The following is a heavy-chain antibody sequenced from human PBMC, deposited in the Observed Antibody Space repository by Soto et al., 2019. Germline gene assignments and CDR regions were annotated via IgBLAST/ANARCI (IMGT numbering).Heavy chain of an antibody. CDR2: IIPILGIA. Sequence: SVKVSCKASGYTFTSYYMHWVRQAPGQGLEWMGRIIPILGIAKYAQKFQGRVTITADKSTSTAYMELSSLRSEDTAVYYCACIFSGGYSYGFYYYGMDVWGQGTTVTVSS. V-gene: IGHV1-69*02. CDR1: GYTFTSYY. J-gene: IGHJ6*02. CDR3: ACIFSGGYSYGFYYYGMDV. D-gene: IGHD5-18*01.